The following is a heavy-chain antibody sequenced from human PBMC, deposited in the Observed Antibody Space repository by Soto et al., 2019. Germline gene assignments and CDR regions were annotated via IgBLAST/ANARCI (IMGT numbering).Heavy chain of an antibody. J-gene: IGHJ6*02. CDR2: IYWDDDK. CDR3: SHRRTYYDILTQTYYNDGMDV. Sequence: QITLKESGPTLVKPTQTLTLTCTFSGFSLSTSAVGVSWIRQPPGKALEWLALIYWDDDKRYSPSLKSRLTITKDTSKNQVVLTMTNMDPVDTATYYCSHRRTYYDILTQTYYNDGMDVWGQGTTVTVSS. CDR1: GFSLSTSAVG. D-gene: IGHD3-9*01. V-gene: IGHV2-5*02.